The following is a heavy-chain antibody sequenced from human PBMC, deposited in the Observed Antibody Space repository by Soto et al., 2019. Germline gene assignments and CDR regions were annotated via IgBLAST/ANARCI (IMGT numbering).Heavy chain of an antibody. D-gene: IGHD5-18*01. CDR1: GGTFSTYA. CDR2: IIPMFGTA. J-gene: IGHJ4*02. Sequence: SVKVSCKAPGGTFSTYAISWVRQAPGQGLEWMGGIIPMFGTANYAQRFQDRVTITADESTNTVYMELSSLRSGDTAVYFCASGIQLWLRRINNGYSGWGQGTLVTVSS. CDR3: ASGIQLWLRRINNGYSG. V-gene: IGHV1-69*13.